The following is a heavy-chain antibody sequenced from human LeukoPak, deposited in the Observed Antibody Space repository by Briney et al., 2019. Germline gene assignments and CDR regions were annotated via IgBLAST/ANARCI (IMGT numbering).Heavy chain of an antibody. Sequence: SETLSLTCTVSGGSISSYYWSWIRQPAGKGLEWIGRIYTSGSTNYNPSLKSRVTMSVDTSKNQFSLKLSSVTAADTAVYYRAREGGTVGAGTFDIWGQGTMVTVSS. CDR1: GGSISSYY. D-gene: IGHD3/OR15-3a*01. CDR3: AREGGTVGAGTFDI. CDR2: IYTSGST. V-gene: IGHV4-4*07. J-gene: IGHJ3*02.